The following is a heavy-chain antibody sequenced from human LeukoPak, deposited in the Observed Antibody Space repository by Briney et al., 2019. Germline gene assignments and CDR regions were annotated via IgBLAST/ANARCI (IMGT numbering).Heavy chain of an antibody. CDR3: ARCPSSSWKENWFDP. V-gene: IGHV1-69*13. CDR2: IIPIFGTA. Sequence: SVKVSCKASGGTFSSYAISWVRQAPGRGLEWMGGIIPIFGTANYAQKFQGRVTITADESTSTAYMELSSLRSEGTAVYYCARCPSSSWKENWFDPWGQGTLVTVSS. J-gene: IGHJ5*02. D-gene: IGHD6-13*01. CDR1: GGTFSSYA.